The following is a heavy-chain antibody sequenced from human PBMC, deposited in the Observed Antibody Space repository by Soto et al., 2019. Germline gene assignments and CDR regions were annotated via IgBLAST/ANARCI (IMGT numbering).Heavy chain of an antibody. CDR1: GGSISSYY. Sequence: QVQLQESGPGLVKPSETLSLTCTVSGGSISSYYWSWIRQPPGKGLEWIGYIYYSGSTNYNPSLKSRGTRSVDTSKNQFSLKLSSVPAADTAVYYCARRYGGTFDYWGQGTLVTVSS. V-gene: IGHV4-59*08. CDR2: IYYSGST. D-gene: IGHD2-15*01. CDR3: ARRYGGTFDY. J-gene: IGHJ4*02.